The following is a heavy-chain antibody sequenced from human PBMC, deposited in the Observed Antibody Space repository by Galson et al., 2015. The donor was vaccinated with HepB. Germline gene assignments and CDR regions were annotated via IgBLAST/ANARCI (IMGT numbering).Heavy chain of an antibody. CDR1: GFAFSSYA. J-gene: IGHJ3*02. D-gene: IGHD3-10*01. CDR3: AKLEGVLWFGQLRGALHI. CDR2: ISGSGGST. V-gene: IGHV3-23*01. Sequence: SLRLSCAASGFAFSSYAMSWVRQAPGKGLEWVSGISGSGGSTYYADSVKGRFTISRDSSKNTLFLQMNSLRAEDTALYYCAKLEGVLWFGQLRGALHIWGQGTMVTVSS.